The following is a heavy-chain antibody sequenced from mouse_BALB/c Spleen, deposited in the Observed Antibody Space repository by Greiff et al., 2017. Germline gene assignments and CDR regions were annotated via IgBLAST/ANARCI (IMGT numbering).Heavy chain of an antibody. V-gene: IGHV1S137*01. CDR3: ARLIRDAMDY. CDR1: GYTFTDYA. Sequence: QVQLKQSGAELVRPGVSVKISCKGSGYTFTDYAMHWVKQSHAESLEWIGVISTYYGDASYNQKFKGKATMTVDKSSSTAYMELARLTSEDSAIYYCARLIRDAMDYWGQGTSVTVSS. D-gene: IGHD1-1*01. CDR2: ISTYYGDA. J-gene: IGHJ4*01.